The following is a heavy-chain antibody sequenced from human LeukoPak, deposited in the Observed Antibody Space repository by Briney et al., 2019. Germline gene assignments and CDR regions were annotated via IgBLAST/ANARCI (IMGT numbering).Heavy chain of an antibody. D-gene: IGHD1-26*01. J-gene: IGHJ5*02. V-gene: IGHV4-59*01. Sequence: SETLSLTCTVSGGSISSYYWSWIRQPPGKGLERIGYIYYSGSTNYNPSLKSRVTISVDTSKNQFSLKLSSVTAADTAVYYCARGRGRFDPWGQGTLVTVSS. CDR1: GGSISSYY. CDR2: IYYSGST. CDR3: ARGRGRFDP.